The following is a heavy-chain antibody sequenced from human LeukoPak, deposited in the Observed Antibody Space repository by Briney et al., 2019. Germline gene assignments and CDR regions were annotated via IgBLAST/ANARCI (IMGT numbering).Heavy chain of an antibody. CDR2: ISPGDSDT. D-gene: IGHD6-19*01. CDR1: GYSFTSYW. J-gene: IGHJ4*02. CDR3: ARQNCIAVSGTFDY. V-gene: IGHV5-51*01. Sequence: GESLKISCKGSGYSFTSYWIGWVRQMPGKGLEWMGIISPGDSDTRYSPSFQGQVTISADKSISTAYLQWSSLRASDTAMYYCARQNCIAVSGTFDYWGQGTLITVSS.